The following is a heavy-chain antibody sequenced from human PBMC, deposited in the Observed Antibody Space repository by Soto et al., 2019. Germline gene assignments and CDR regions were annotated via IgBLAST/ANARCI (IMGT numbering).Heavy chain of an antibody. CDR3: VKDRDYFDSSGYFDY. V-gene: IGHV3-9*01. CDR2: LSWNGGYI. CDR1: GFSFDDFS. D-gene: IGHD3-22*01. Sequence: EVQLVESGGGLEQPGRSLRLSCAASGFSFDDFSRHWVRQAPGKGLEWVSGLSWNGGYIAYADSVKGRFTISRDNAKNSLYLHMSSLRVEDTALYYCVKDRDYFDSSGYFDYWGQGTLVTVSS. J-gene: IGHJ4*02.